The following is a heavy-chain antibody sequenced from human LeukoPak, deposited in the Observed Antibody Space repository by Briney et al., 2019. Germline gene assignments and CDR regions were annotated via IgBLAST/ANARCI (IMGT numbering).Heavy chain of an antibody. CDR1: GFTFSSYS. CDR3: AREGYCSSTRCYSDY. V-gene: IGHV3-21*01. CDR2: ISSSSSYI. D-gene: IGHD2-2*01. J-gene: IGHJ4*02. Sequence: GGSLRHSCAASGFTFSSYSINWVRQAPGKGLEWVSSISSSSSYIYYADSVKGRFTISRDNAKNSLYLQMNSLRAEDTAVYYCAREGYCSSTRCYSDYWGQGTLVTVSS.